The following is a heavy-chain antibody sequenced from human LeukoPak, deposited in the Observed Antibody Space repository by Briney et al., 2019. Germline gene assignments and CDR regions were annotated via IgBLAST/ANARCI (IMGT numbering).Heavy chain of an antibody. V-gene: IGHV3-23*01. D-gene: IGHD6-19*01. CDR2: FSGTSTN. Sequence: PGGSLRLSCAASGFSLNRYAMSWVRQAPGKGLEWVSTFSGTSTNSYADAVKGRVTISRDNSKNTRYLQMNSLRQEDALVYYCANLKQWQPQRYFFEYWGQGALVTVAS. J-gene: IGHJ4*02. CDR1: GFSLNRYA. CDR3: ANLKQWQPQRYFFEY.